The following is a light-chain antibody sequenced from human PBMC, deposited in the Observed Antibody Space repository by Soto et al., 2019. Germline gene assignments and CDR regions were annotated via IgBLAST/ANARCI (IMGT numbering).Light chain of an antibody. V-gene: IGKV3-20*01. CDR2: GAS. CDR3: QQYDNSRT. J-gene: IGKJ1*01. CDR1: QSVSSSY. Sequence: EIVLTQSPGTLSLSPGERATLSCRASQSVSSSYLAWYQQKPGQAPRLLIYGASSRATGIPDRFSGSGSGTDFTLTISRLEPEDFAVYYCQQYDNSRTFGQGTKVEIE.